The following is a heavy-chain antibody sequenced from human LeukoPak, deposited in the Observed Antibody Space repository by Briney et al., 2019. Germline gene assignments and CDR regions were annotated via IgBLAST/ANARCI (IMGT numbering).Heavy chain of an antibody. CDR3: AGLSIMRGFDY. V-gene: IGHV4-59*01. D-gene: IGHD1-14*01. CDR2: IYNSGST. J-gene: IGHJ4*02. CDR1: GGSITTYY. Sequence: AETLSLTCTVSGGSITTYYWSWVRQPPGKGLEWIGYIYNSGSTKYNPSLKSRVPISVDPPQNKLSLKQTSVTGADTAVYYCAGLSIMRGFDYWGEGVLVTASS.